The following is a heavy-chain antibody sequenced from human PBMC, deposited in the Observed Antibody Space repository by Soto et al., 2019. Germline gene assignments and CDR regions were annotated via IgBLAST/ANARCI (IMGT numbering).Heavy chain of an antibody. CDR3: VKSRGGNNFDFFD. D-gene: IGHD5-12*01. CDR2: IRGNGDPP. CDR1: GFTFSSYA. J-gene: IGHJ4*02. V-gene: IGHV3-64D*06. Sequence: LRLSCSASGFTFSSYAMHWVRQAPGKGLEYVSGIRGNGDPPFYADSVKGRFTISRDNSKDTLYLQMSSLSADDTAVYYCVKSRGGNNFDFFDWGQGALVTVSS.